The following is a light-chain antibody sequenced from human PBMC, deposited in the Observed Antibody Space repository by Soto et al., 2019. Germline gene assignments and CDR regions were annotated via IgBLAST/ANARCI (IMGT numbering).Light chain of an antibody. V-gene: IGLV2-14*01. CDR3: SSYTISNTYV. Sequence: QSALTQPASVSGSPGQSITISCTGTSSDVGGYKYVSWYQQHPGKAPKLIIYEVTNRPSGVSNRFSGSKSGNTASLTISGLQAEDEADYCCSSYTISNTYVFGTGTKVTVL. J-gene: IGLJ1*01. CDR2: EVT. CDR1: SSDVGGYKY.